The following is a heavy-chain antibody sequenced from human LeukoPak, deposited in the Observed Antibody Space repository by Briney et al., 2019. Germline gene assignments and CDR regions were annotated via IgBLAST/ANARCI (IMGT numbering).Heavy chain of an antibody. CDR1: GGSISSTSHY. J-gene: IGHJ4*02. CDR3: ARLGYSVSWTDC. V-gene: IGHV4-39*01. Sequence: PSETLSLTCTVSGGSISSTSHYWGWVRQPPGKGLEWIGSTYYSGSTYYNPSLKSRVTISVDTSKNQFSLRLSSVTAADMAVYFCARLGYSVSWTDCWGQGTLVTVSS. CDR2: TYYSGST. D-gene: IGHD6-13*01.